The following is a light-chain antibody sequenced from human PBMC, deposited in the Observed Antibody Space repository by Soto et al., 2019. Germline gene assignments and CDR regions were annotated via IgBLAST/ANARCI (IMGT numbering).Light chain of an antibody. V-gene: IGLV2-14*03. J-gene: IGLJ1*01. Sequence: QSVLTQPASVSGSPGQSITISCTGTSSDVGGYNYVSWYQHHPGKAPKLIIYDVSNRPSGVSNRFSGSKSGNTASLTISGLQPEDEAVYYCSSSTTSNSPQIAFGTGTKVTVL. CDR2: DVS. CDR1: SSDVGGYNY. CDR3: SSSTTSNSPQIA.